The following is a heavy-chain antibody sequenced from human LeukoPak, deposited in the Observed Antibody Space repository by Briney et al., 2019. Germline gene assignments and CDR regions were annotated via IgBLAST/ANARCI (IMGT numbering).Heavy chain of an antibody. CDR2: INSDGSST. D-gene: IGHD6-13*01. V-gene: IGHV3-74*01. Sequence: PGGSPRLSCAASGFTFSSYWMHWVRQAPGKGLGWVSRINSDGSSTSYADSVKGRFTISRDNAKNTLYLQMNSLRAEDTAVYYCGKASIAAALTFDYWGQGTLVTVSS. CDR3: GKASIAAALTFDY. CDR1: GFTFSSYW. J-gene: IGHJ4*02.